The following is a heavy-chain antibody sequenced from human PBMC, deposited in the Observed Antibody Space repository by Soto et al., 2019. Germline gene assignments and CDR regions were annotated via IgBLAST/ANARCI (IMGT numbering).Heavy chain of an antibody. V-gene: IGHV4-39*01. CDR3: ARGYYDILTGYLHDY. D-gene: IGHD3-9*01. J-gene: IGHJ4*02. CDR1: GGSISSSSYY. Sequence: SDTLSLTCTVSGGSISSSSYYWGWIRQPPGKGLEWIGSIYYSGSTYYNPSLKSRVTISVDTSKNQFSLKLSSVTAADTAVYYCARGYYDILTGYLHDYWGQGTLVTVSS. CDR2: IYYSGST.